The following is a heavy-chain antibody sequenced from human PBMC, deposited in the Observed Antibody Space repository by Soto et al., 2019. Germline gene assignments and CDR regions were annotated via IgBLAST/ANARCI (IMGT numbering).Heavy chain of an antibody. CDR2: INHSGST. J-gene: IGHJ4*02. V-gene: IGHV4-34*01. D-gene: IGHD3-9*01. CDR3: ARVTLREDILTGYDY. CDR1: GGSFSGYY. Sequence: SETLSLTCAVYGGSFSGYYWSWIRQPPGKGLEWIGEINHSGSTNYNPSLKSRVTISVDTSKNQFSLKLSSVTAADTAVYYCARVTLREDILTGYDYWGQGTPVTVSS.